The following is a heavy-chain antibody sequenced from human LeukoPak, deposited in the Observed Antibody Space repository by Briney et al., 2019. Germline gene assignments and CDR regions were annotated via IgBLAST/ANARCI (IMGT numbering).Heavy chain of an antibody. CDR2: IYSGGST. CDR3: ARASGWYPSGLD. Sequence: GGSLRLSCAASGFTVSSNYMSWVRQAPGKGLEWVSVIYSGGSTYYADSVKGRFAISRDNSKNTLYLQMNSLRAEDTAVYYCARASGWYPSGLDWGQGTLVTVSS. V-gene: IGHV3-53*01. D-gene: IGHD6-19*01. CDR1: GFTVSSNY. J-gene: IGHJ4*02.